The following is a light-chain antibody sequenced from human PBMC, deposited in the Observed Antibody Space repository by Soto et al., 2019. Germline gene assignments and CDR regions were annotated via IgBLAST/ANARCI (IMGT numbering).Light chain of an antibody. CDR1: QGISSY. J-gene: IGKJ1*01. CDR2: AAS. V-gene: IGKV1-9*01. CDR3: QQLDIYPHT. Sequence: DIQLTQSPSFLSASVGDRVTSTCRASQGISSYLAWYQQKPGKAPKLLIYAASTLQSGVPSRFSGSGSGTEFTLTISSLQPEDFATYYCQQLDIYPHTFGQGTKVEIK.